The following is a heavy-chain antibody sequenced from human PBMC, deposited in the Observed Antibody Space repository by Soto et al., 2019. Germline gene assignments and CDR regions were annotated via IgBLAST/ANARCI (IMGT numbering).Heavy chain of an antibody. Sequence: EVQLVESGGGLIQPGGSLRLSCAVSGFTVSNNYMSWVRQAPGKGLEGVSVIYSGGYTAYGDSVKGRFTISRDNSKNTRYPQMTSLGRGGPGVYYWASHPGGGGYWGQGTLVTVSS. D-gene: IGHD3-10*01. V-gene: IGHV3-53*01. J-gene: IGHJ4*02. CDR1: GFTVSNNY. CDR3: ASHPGGGGY. CDR2: IYSGGYT.